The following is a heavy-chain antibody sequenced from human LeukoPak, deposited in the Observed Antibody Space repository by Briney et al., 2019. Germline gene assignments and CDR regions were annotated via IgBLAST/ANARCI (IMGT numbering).Heavy chain of an antibody. Sequence: SETLSLTCTVSGGSISSSSYYWGWIRQPPGKGLEWIGSIYYSGSTYHSPSLKSRVTISVDTSKNQFSLKLSSVTAADTAVYYCARPDTYYYDSSGYPAAFDIWGQGTMVTVSS. CDR1: GGSISSSSYY. V-gene: IGHV4-39*01. D-gene: IGHD3-22*01. CDR2: IYYSGST. J-gene: IGHJ3*02. CDR3: ARPDTYYYDSSGYPAAFDI.